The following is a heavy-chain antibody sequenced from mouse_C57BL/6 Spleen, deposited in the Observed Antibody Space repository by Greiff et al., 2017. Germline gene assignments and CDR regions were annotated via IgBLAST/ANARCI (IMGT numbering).Heavy chain of an antibody. D-gene: IGHD2-2*01. CDR3: VYGYEGAYA. J-gene: IGHJ4*01. CDR1: GYTCTSYG. V-gene: IGHV1-7*01. Sequence: VQLQQSGAELAKPVASAKQSCKASGYTCTSYGIHWVKQMPGQGLEWIGYINPSSGYTKYNQKFKDKATLTADTSSSTAYMQLSSLTYEDYVVYYGVYGYEGAYA. CDR2: INPSSGYT.